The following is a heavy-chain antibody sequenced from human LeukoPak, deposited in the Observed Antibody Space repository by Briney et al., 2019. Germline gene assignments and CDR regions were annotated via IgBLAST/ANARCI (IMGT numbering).Heavy chain of an antibody. J-gene: IGHJ4*02. CDR1: GFTLRIYG. V-gene: IGHV3-48*01. D-gene: IGHD3-22*01. Sequence: GGSLRLSCAASGFTLRIYGMNWVRQAPGKGLEWVSHFSSSGNIVYYADSVKGRFTISRDNSKNTLYLQMNSLRAEDTAVYYCASYYYDSSGPFDYWGQGTLVTVST. CDR3: ASYYYDSSGPFDY. CDR2: FSSSGNIV.